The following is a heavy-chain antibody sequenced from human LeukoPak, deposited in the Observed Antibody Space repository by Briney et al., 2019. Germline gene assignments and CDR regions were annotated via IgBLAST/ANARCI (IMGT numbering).Heavy chain of an antibody. CDR2: ISSSGSTI. V-gene: IGHV3-48*04. D-gene: IGHD6-13*01. CDR3: ARGSRGNIAAAGHFDY. CDR1: GLTFSFYS. Sequence: GGSLRLSCAASGLTFSFYSMNWVRQAPGKGLEWVSYISSSGSTIYYADSVKGRFTISRDNAKNSLYLQMNSLRAEDTAVYYCARGSRGNIAAAGHFDYWGQGTLVTVSS. J-gene: IGHJ4*02.